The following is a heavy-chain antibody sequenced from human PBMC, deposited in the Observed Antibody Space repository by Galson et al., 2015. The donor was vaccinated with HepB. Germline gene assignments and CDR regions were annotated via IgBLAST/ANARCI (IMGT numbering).Heavy chain of an antibody. CDR3: ARDLYSSGWSYGMDV. Sequence: SLRLSCAAFGFTFSDYGMHWVRQAPGKGLEWVGLIWKDGSNKYYSDSVKGRFTISRDNSKNTLYLQMNSLRAEDTAVYYCARDLYSSGWSYGMDVWGQGTTVTVS. J-gene: IGHJ6*02. V-gene: IGHV3-33*08. CDR1: GFTFSDYG. D-gene: IGHD6-19*01. CDR2: IWKDGSNK.